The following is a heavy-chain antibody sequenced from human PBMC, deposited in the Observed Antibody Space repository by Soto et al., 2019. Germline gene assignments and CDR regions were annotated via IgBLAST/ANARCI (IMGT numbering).Heavy chain of an antibody. CDR3: TTGSTSTKNY. V-gene: IGHV3-15*01. Sequence: GGSLRLSCAASGFIFSNAWMSWVRQAPGKGLEWVGRIKSITDGGTTDYTSPVRGRFTISRDDSKNTLYLQMNSLKTEDTAVYYCTTGSTSTKNYWGQGTLVTVSS. CDR2: IKSITDGGTT. J-gene: IGHJ4*02. D-gene: IGHD6-6*01. CDR1: GFIFSNAW.